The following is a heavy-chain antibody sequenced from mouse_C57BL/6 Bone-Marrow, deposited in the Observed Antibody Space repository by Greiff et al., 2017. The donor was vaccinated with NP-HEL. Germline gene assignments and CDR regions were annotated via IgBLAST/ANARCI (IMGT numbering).Heavy chain of an antibody. J-gene: IGHJ3*01. CDR2: ISSKSNNYAT. CDR3: VRHCCGGFDY. Sequence: EVKLVESGGGLVQPKGSLKLSCAASGFSFITYAMNGVRQAPGKGLEWVARISSKSNNYATYYADSVKDSFTNSSDDSESMLYLRMNNMKTEDTAIYYCVRHCCGGFDYWGQGTLVTVSA. V-gene: IGHV10-1*01. CDR1: GFSFITYA.